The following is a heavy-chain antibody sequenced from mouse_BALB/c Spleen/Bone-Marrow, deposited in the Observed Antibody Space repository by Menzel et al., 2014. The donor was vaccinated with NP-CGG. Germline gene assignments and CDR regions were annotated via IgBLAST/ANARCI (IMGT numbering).Heavy chain of an antibody. Sequence: VQLQESGPGLVAPSQSLSITCTVSGFSLTSYGVSWVRQPPGKGLEWLGVIWGDESTNYHSALISSLSISKDNTKSQDLFKLNSLQTNDTATYQCAKGEYGDRYYVMDYWGQGTSVTVSS. CDR1: GFSLTSYG. CDR3: AKGEYGDRYYVMDY. CDR2: IWGDEST. J-gene: IGHJ4*01. D-gene: IGHD2-10*02. V-gene: IGHV2-3*01.